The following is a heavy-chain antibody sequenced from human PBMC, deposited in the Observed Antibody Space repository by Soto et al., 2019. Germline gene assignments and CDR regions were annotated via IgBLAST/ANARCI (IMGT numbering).Heavy chain of an antibody. D-gene: IGHD5-18*01. CDR2: ISGNGSTT. CDR1: GFIFRSYT. Sequence: GGSLRLSCSASGFIFRSYTLYWVRQAPGKGLEFVSAISGNGSTTHYADSVKGRFTISRVNSRNTLYLQMSSLRSEDTAVYYCVKVGYIYAYSSFDIWGHGTMVTVSS. J-gene: IGHJ3*02. CDR3: VKVGYIYAYSSFDI. V-gene: IGHV3-64D*06.